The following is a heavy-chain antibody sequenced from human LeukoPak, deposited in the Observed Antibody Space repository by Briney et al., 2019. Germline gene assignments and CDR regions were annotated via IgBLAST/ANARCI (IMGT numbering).Heavy chain of an antibody. V-gene: IGHV4-59*12. CDR2: IYYSGST. CDR3: ARGYCSGGSCYSYYYYNYMDV. J-gene: IGHJ6*03. Sequence: PSETLSLTCTVSGGSISSYYWSWIRQPPGKGLEWIGYIYYSGSTNYNPSLKSRVSISVDTSKNQFSLKLSSVTAADTAVYYCARGYCSGGSCYSYYYYNYMDVWGKGTTVTVSS. CDR1: GGSISSYY. D-gene: IGHD2-15*01.